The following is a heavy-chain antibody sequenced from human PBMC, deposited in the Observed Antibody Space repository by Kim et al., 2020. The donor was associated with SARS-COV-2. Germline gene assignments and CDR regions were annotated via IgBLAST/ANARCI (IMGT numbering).Heavy chain of an antibody. V-gene: IGHV1-18*01. J-gene: IGHJ4*02. CDR3: ARPSESEYSSSRNVDY. CDR1: GYTFTSYG. Sequence: ASVKVSCKASGYTFTSYGISWVRQAPGQGLEWMGWISAYNGNTNYAQKLQGRVTMTTDTSTSTAYMELRSLRSDDTAVYYCARPSESEYSSSRNVDYWGQGTLVTVAS. D-gene: IGHD6-13*01. CDR2: ISAYNGNT.